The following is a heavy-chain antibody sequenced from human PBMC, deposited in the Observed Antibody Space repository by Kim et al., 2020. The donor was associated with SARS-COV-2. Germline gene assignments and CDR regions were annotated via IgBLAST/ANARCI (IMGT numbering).Heavy chain of an antibody. CDR1: GGSISSYY. D-gene: IGHD1-26*01. Sequence: SETLSLTCTVSGGSISSYYWSWIRQPAGKGLEWIGRIYTSWSTNYNPSLKSRVTMSVDTSKNQFSLKLSSVTAADTAVYYCARDSGSYSQEEYGMDVWGQGTTVTVSS. J-gene: IGHJ6*02. V-gene: IGHV4-4*07. CDR2: IYTSWST. CDR3: ARDSGSYSQEEYGMDV.